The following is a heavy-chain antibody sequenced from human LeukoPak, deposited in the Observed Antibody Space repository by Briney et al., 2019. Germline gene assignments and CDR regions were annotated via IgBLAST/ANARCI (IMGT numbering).Heavy chain of an antibody. J-gene: IGHJ4*02. Sequence: LSLTCAVYGGSFSGYYWSWIRQAPGKGLEWVSYVSGSGNTIYHADSVKGRFTISRDTAKNSVHLQMNSLRVDDTAVYYCARGPDYYYDSSGSFDYWGQGTLVTVSS. CDR1: GGSFSGYY. CDR3: ARGPDYYYDSSGSFDY. D-gene: IGHD3-22*01. CDR2: VSGSGNTI. V-gene: IGHV3-11*01.